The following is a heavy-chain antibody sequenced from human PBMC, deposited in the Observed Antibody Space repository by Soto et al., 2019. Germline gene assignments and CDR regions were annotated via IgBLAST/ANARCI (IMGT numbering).Heavy chain of an antibody. V-gene: IGHV4-31*03. D-gene: IGHD1-1*01. J-gene: IGHJ3*02. CDR2: IYYSGST. CDR3: ARDRLGTNWDEAFDI. Sequence: QVQLQESGPGLVKPSQTLSLTCTVSGGSISSGGYYWSWIRQHPGKVLEWIGYIYYSGSTYYNPSLKSRVTISVDTSKNQFSLKRSSVTAADTAVYYCARDRLGTNWDEAFDIWGQGTMVTVSS. CDR1: GGSISSGGYY.